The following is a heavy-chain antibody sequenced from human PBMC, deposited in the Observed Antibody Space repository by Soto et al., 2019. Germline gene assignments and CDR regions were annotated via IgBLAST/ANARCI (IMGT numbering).Heavy chain of an antibody. Sequence: PSETLSLTCTFSRCTINSFDWAWVRQPAGKGLEWIGRIHSSGTTNYNPSLSSRVTMSVDPSKNHFSLRLTSVTAADTAVYYCARDRIIGTSYSDYWGQGILVTVSS. J-gene: IGHJ4*02. CDR2: IHSSGTT. V-gene: IGHV4-4*07. D-gene: IGHD1-7*01. CDR3: ARDRIIGTSYSDY. CDR1: RCTINSFD.